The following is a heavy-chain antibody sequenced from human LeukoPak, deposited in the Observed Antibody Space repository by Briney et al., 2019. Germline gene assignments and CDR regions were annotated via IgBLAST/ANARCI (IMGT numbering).Heavy chain of an antibody. CDR1: GYIFTSYH. CDR2: INPNSGSA. J-gene: IGHJ4*02. V-gene: IGHV1-46*01. Sequence: GASVKVSCKASGYIFTSYHMHWVRQAPGQGLEWMGIINPNSGSASYAQGFQGRVTMTRDTSTSTVYMELSSLRSEDTAVYYCARGLYSGWYVYWGQGTLVTVSS. D-gene: IGHD6-19*01. CDR3: ARGLYSGWYVY.